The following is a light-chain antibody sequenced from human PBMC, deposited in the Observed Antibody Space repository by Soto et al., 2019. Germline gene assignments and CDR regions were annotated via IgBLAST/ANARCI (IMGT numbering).Light chain of an antibody. V-gene: IGLV2-14*01. CDR1: SSDVGGFDY. CDR3: SSYTNINTRACV. CDR2: EVT. J-gene: IGLJ1*01. Sequence: QSALTQPPSASGSPGQSVTISCTGTSSDVGGFDYVSWHQQHPGKAPKLIIYEVTDRPSGVSNRFSGSKSGNTASLTISGLQAEDEAEYYCSSYTNINTRACVFGTGTKLTVL.